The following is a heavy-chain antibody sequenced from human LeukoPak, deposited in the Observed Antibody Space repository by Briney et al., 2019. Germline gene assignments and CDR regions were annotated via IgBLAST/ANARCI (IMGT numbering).Heavy chain of an antibody. CDR2: INAYNGHT. V-gene: IGHV1-18*01. J-gene: IGHJ4*02. D-gene: IGHD1-26*01. CDR3: ARDQVVGATAGTFDY. Sequence: ASVKVCCKASGYTFTKFGISWVRQAPGQGLDWMGWINAYNGHTNYAQKFQGRVTLTTDTSTTTAYMELTSLRSDDTAVYYCARDQVVGATAGTFDYWGQGTLVTVSS. CDR1: GYTFTKFG.